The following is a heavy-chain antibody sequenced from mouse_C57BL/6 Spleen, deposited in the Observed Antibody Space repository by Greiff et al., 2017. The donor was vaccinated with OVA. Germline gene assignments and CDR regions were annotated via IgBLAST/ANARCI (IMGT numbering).Heavy chain of an antibody. J-gene: IGHJ3*01. CDR1: GYTFTSYW. Sequence: QVQLQQPGAELVRPGSSVKLSCKASGYTFTSYWLDWVKQRPGQGLEWIGNIYPSDSATHYNQKFKDKATLTVDKSSSTAYMQLSSLTSEDSAVYYCARNVCGHAWFAYWGQGTLVTVSA. CDR3: ARNVCGHAWFAY. V-gene: IGHV1-61*01. D-gene: IGHD6-1*01. CDR2: IYPSDSAT.